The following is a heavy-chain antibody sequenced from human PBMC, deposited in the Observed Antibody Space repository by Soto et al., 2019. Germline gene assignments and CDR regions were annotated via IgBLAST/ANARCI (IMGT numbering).Heavy chain of an antibody. Sequence: QVQLVQSGGEVKKPGASVKVSCKASGYTFTSYGISWVRQAPGQGLEWMGRISAYNGNTNYAQKLPGRVTMTTDTSTSTDYMELRSLRSDDTAVYYCARVVGALGHWFDPWGQGTLVTVSS. J-gene: IGHJ5*02. V-gene: IGHV1-18*01. CDR3: ARVVGALGHWFDP. D-gene: IGHD1-26*01. CDR2: ISAYNGNT. CDR1: GYTFTSYG.